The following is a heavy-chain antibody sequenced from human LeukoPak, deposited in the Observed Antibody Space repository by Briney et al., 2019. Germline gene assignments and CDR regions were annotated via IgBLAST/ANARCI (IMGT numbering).Heavy chain of an antibody. J-gene: IGHJ4*02. CDR2: IYPGDSDT. D-gene: IGHD1-1*01. Sequence: GESLNISCKGSGYSFTNSWIGWVRQMPGKGLQWMGIIYPGDSDTRYSPSFQGQVTISADTSINTAYLQWSSLKASDTAMYYCARCAQPVGIDYWGQGTLVIVSS. CDR3: ARCAQPVGIDY. V-gene: IGHV5-51*01. CDR1: GYSFTNSW.